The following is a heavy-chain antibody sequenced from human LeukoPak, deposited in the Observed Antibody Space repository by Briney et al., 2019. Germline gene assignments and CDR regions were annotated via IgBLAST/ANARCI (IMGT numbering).Heavy chain of an antibody. D-gene: IGHD6-19*01. CDR3: ARVRGQYSSGWYPY. J-gene: IGHJ4*02. CDR1: GFTFSSYA. Sequence: GGSLRLSCAASGFTFSSYAMHWVRQAPGKGLEWVAVISYDGSNKYYADSVKGRFTISRDNSKNTLNLQMNSLRAEDTAMYYCARVRGQYSSGWYPYWGQGTLVTVSS. CDR2: ISYDGSNK. V-gene: IGHV3-30-3*01.